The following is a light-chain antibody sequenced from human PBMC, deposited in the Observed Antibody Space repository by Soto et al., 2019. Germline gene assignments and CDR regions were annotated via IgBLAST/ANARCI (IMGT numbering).Light chain of an antibody. CDR1: SSDVGGYNY. CDR3: TSYSGITTLGV. V-gene: IGLV2-14*03. J-gene: IGLJ1*01. CDR2: DVS. Sequence: QSVLTQPASVSGSPGQSITISCTGTSSDVGGYNYVSWYQQHPGTAPKLIIYDVSDRPSGVSDRFSGSKSGNTASLTISGLQAEDEGDYYCTSYSGITTLGVFGSGTKVTVL.